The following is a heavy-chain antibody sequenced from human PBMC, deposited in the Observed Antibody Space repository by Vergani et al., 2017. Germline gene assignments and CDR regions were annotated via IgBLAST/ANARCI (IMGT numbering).Heavy chain of an antibody. V-gene: IGHV5-51*01. CDR3: ARPQDILTGYSAFDI. D-gene: IGHD3-9*01. Sequence: VQLVQSGAEVKKPGESLKISCKGSGYNFPSYWIGWVRQMPGKGLEWMGIIYPGDSDTRYSPSFQGQVTISADKSISTAYLQWSSLKASDTAMYYCARPQDILTGYSAFDIWGQGTMVTVSS. CDR1: GYNFPSYW. J-gene: IGHJ3*02. CDR2: IYPGDSDT.